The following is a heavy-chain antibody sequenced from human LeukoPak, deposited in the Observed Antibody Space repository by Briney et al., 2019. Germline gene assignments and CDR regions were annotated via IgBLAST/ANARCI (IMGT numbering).Heavy chain of an antibody. D-gene: IGHD2-15*01. Sequence: GGSLRLSCAASGLTFSSYSMNWVRQAPGKGLEWVSSISSSSSYIYYADSVKGRFTISRDNAKNSLYLQMNSLRAEDTAVYYCAREPRGYCSGGSCYPAFDYWGQGTLVTVSS. CDR1: GLTFSSYS. CDR2: ISSSSSYI. J-gene: IGHJ4*02. V-gene: IGHV3-21*01. CDR3: AREPRGYCSGGSCYPAFDY.